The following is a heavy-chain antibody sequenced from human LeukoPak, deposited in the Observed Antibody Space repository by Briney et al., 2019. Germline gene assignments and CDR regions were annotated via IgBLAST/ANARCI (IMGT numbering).Heavy chain of an antibody. CDR2: INHSGST. CDR3: ARDDYRDGYNSA. V-gene: IGHV4-34*01. D-gene: IGHD5-24*01. CDR1: GGSFSGYY. J-gene: IGHJ4*02. Sequence: SETPSLTCAVYGGSFSGYYWSWIRQPPGKGLEWIGEINHSGSTNYNPSLKSRVTISVDTSKNQFSLKLSSVTAADTAVYYCARDDYRDGYNSAWGQGTLVTVSS.